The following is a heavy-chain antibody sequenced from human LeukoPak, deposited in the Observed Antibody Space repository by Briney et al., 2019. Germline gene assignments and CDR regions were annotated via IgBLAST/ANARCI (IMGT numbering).Heavy chain of an antibody. Sequence: GGSLRLSCAASGFTFSSYWMHWVRQAPGKGLVWVSRINSDGSSTSYADSVKGRFTISRDNAKNTLHLQMNGLRDEDTAVYYCASQRWLQSSFDDWGQGTLVTVSS. V-gene: IGHV3-74*01. CDR1: GFTFSSYW. CDR3: ASQRWLQSSFDD. J-gene: IGHJ4*02. CDR2: INSDGSST. D-gene: IGHD5-24*01.